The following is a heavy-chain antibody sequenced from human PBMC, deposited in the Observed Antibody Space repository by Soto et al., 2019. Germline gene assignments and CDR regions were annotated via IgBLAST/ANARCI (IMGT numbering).Heavy chain of an antibody. J-gene: IGHJ5*02. CDR2: INHSGST. V-gene: IGHV4-34*01. Sequence: QVQLQQWGAGLLKPSETLSLTCAVYGGSISDYYWSWIRQPPGKGLEWIGEINHSGSTNYNPSLKNRVTISLDPSKNQFSLKLSSVAAADTAVYYCASRGSTYSSGWQETNWFDPWGQETLVTVSS. CDR1: GGSISDYY. D-gene: IGHD6-19*01. CDR3: ASRGSTYSSGWQETNWFDP.